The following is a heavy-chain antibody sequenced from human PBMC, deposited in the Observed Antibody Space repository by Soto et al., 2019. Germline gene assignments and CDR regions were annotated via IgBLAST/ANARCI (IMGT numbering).Heavy chain of an antibody. CDR2: TYYRSKWHY. Sequence: PSQTLSLTCANSWDSVCSKSNSWNWIRQPPARGLEWLGRTYYRSKWHYDYAFSVKSRVTINPDTSTNQFSLQLDSVTPDDTAVYYCAREEGIAVAVLDHWGQGTQLTV. D-gene: IGHD6-19*01. V-gene: IGHV6-1*01. CDR1: WDSVCSKSNS. CDR3: AREEGIAVAVLDH. J-gene: IGHJ4*02.